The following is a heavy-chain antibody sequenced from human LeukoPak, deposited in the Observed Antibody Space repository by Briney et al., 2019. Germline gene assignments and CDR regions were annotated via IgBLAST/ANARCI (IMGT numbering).Heavy chain of an antibody. CDR3: ATGILMRYYFDY. CDR1: GFTFSSYA. D-gene: IGHD2-8*01. J-gene: IGHJ4*02. CDR2: ISGSGGST. Sequence: RGSLRLSCAASGFTFSSYAMSWVRQAPGKGLEWVSAISGSGGSTYYADSVKGRFTISRDNSKNTLYLQMNSLRAEDTAVYYCATGILMRYYFDYWGQGTLVTVSS. V-gene: IGHV3-23*01.